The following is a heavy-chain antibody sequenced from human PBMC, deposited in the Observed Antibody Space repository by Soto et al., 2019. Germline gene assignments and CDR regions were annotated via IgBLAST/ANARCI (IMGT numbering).Heavy chain of an antibody. CDR3: ARDRSYSGSYYGVWYFDY. CDR2: IIPIFGTA. J-gene: IGHJ4*02. V-gene: IGHV1-69*13. Sequence: ASVKVSCKASGGTFSSYAISWVRQAPGQGLEWMGGIIPIFGTANYAQKFQGRVTITADESTSTAYMELSSLRSEDTAVYYCARDRSYSGSYYGVWYFDYWGQGTLVTVSS. CDR1: GGTFSSYA. D-gene: IGHD1-26*01.